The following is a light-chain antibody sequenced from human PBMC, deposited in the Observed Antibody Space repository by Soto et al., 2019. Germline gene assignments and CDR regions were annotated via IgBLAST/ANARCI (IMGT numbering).Light chain of an antibody. CDR2: SAS. J-gene: IGKJ4*01. Sequence: EVVLTQSPGTLSLSPGERATLSCRASQSFSSSNLAWYQHKPGQPPKLIVYSASRRATGIPDRFSGSGSGTDFPVTISRLEPEDFALYYCQRYGGSPPVTFGGGTKVDIK. CDR3: QRYGGSPPVT. CDR1: QSFSSSN. V-gene: IGKV3-20*01.